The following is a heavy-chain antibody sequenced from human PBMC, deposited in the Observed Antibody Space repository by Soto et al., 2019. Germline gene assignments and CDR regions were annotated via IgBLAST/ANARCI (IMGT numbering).Heavy chain of an antibody. CDR2: INMDGTHT. CDR1: GFTFSTYW. Sequence: EAQLVESGGGLVQPGGSLRLSCAASGFTFSTYWMHWVRQAPGKGLVWVSRINMDGTHTNHADSVKGRFTISRDNAKNTLYLQMNSLRAEDTAVYYCARDWRILGMDVWGQGTTVTVSS. J-gene: IGHJ6*02. CDR3: ARDWRILGMDV. V-gene: IGHV3-74*01.